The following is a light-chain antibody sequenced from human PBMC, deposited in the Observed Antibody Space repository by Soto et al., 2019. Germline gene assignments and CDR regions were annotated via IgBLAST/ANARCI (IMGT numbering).Light chain of an antibody. J-gene: IGKJ5*01. Sequence: EIVLTQSPGTLSLSPGERATLSCRASQSVTSNYLAWYQQKPGQAPRLLIYGASTRATGIPDRFSGSGSGRDFTLTISRLEPEDFEVYYCQQYNNWPPVTFGQGTRLEI. CDR2: GAS. V-gene: IGKV3-20*01. CDR1: QSVTSNY. CDR3: QQYNNWPPVT.